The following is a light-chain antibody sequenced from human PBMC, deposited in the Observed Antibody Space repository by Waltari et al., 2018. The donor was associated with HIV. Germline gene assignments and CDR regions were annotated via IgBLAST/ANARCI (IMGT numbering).Light chain of an antibody. V-gene: IGKV3-11*01. CDR2: DAS. J-gene: IGKJ1*01. CDR3: QQHSNWPRT. CDR1: QSVSSY. Sequence: EIVLTQSPATLSLSPGERATLSCRASQSVSSYLAWYQQKPGQAPRLLIYDASNRATGIPARFSGSGSGTDFTLTISSLEPEDSAVYYCQQHSNWPRTFGQGTKVEIK.